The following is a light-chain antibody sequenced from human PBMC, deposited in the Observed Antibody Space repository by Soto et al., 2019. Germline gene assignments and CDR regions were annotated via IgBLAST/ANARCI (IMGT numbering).Light chain of an antibody. CDR2: GAS. V-gene: IGKV3D-15*01. J-gene: IGKJ1*01. Sequence: ETGMTQSPATLSVSPGERATLSCRASQSVNSDLAWYQQKPGQAPRLLIYGASTRATGIPARFSGSGSGTEFTLTISSLQSEDFAVYYCHQYDNWPETFGQGTKVDIK. CDR3: HQYDNWPET. CDR1: QSVNSD.